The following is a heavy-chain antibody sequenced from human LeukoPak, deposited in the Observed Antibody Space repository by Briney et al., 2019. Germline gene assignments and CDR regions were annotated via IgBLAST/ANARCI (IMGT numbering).Heavy chain of an antibody. CDR3: ARDGRGFLRFEH. J-gene: IGHJ4*02. CDR2: IYSSGST. V-gene: IGHV4-59*01. Sequence: SETLSLTCTVSGGSISNYYWSWIRQPPGKRLEWIGYIYSSGSTNYNSSLKSRVSISVDTSKNQFSLKLNSVTAADTAVYYCARDGRGFLRFEHWGQGALVTVSS. CDR1: GGSISNYY. D-gene: IGHD1-26*01.